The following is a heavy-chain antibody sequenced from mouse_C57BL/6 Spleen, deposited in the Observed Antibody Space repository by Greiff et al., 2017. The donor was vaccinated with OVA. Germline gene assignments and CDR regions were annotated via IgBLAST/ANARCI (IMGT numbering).Heavy chain of an antibody. V-gene: IGHV1-19*01. J-gene: IGHJ2*01. Sequence: EVKLMESGPVLVKPGASVKMSCKASGYTFTDYYMNWVKQSHGKSLEWIGVINPYNGGTSYNQKFKGKATLTVDKSSSTAYMELNSLTSEDSAVYYCAREFVTTVVVDYWGQGTTLTVSS. D-gene: IGHD1-1*01. CDR3: AREFVTTVVVDY. CDR1: GYTFTDYY. CDR2: INPYNGGT.